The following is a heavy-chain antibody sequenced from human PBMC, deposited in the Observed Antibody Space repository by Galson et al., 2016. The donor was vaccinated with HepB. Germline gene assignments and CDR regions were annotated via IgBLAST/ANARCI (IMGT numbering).Heavy chain of an antibody. CDR3: AKVGHRGGNGPFDY. Sequence: SVKVSCKASGYTFTTYDINWVRQATGQGLEWMGWMNPNSGDTGIAPKFQGRVTMTRDPSTNTAYMELSSLSSEDTAVCYCAKVGHRGGNGPFDYWGLGTLVTVSS. J-gene: IGHJ4*02. V-gene: IGHV1-8*01. CDR2: MNPNSGDT. D-gene: IGHD3-16*01. CDR1: GYTFTTYD.